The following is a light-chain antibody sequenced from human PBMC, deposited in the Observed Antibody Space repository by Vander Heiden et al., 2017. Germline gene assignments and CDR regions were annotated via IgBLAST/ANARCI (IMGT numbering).Light chain of an antibody. J-gene: IGLJ3*02. CDR2: KDS. CDR3: QSADSSGTYPEV. V-gene: IGLV3-25*03. CDR1: ALPKQY. Sequence: SYELTQPPSVSVSPGQTARSTCSGDALPKQYAYWYQQKPGQAPGLVIYKDSERPSGIPERFSGSSSGTTVTLTISGVQAEDEADYYCQSADSSGTYPEVFGGGTKRTVL.